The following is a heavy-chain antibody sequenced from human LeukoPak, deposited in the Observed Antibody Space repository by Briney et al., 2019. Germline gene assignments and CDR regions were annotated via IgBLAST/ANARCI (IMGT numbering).Heavy chain of an antibody. CDR3: TTDFPYYYGSGSFQATDY. D-gene: IGHD3-10*01. CDR2: IKSKTDDGTT. CDR1: GFPFSNAW. Sequence: GALRLSCAASGFPFSNAWMSWVRQAPGKGLEWVGRIKSKTDDGTTDYAAPVKGRFTISRDDSKNTLYLQMNSLKTEDTAVYYCTTDFPYYYGSGSFQATDYWGQGTLVTVSS. V-gene: IGHV3-15*01. J-gene: IGHJ4*02.